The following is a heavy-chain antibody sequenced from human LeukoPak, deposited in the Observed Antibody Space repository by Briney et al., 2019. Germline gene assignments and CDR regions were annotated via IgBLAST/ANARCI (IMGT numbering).Heavy chain of an antibody. CDR1: GFTFNSYA. CDR3: AKAGIGVVGYFDY. V-gene: IGHV3-23*01. J-gene: IGHJ4*02. D-gene: IGHD6-19*01. Sequence: GGSLRLSCAASGFTFNSYAMSWVRQAPGKGLEWVSAIRGSGGGTYYADSVKGRFTISRDNSKNTLYLQMNSLRDEDTALYYCAKAGIGVVGYFDYWGQGALVTVSS. CDR2: IRGSGGGT.